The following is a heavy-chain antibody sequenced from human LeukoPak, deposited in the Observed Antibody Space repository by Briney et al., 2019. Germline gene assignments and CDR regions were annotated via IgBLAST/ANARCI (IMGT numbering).Heavy chain of an antibody. CDR1: GLSSDDYG. CDR3: VRDVSSNWYSFNF. Sequence: GGSLRLSCEDLGLSSDDYGMSWVRQAPGKGLERVCGINWDGANTHYADSVKGRFTISRDNAKNSLFLQMSSLRAEDTALYYCVRDVSSNWYSFNFWGQGTLVTVSS. J-gene: IGHJ4*02. D-gene: IGHD6-13*01. CDR2: INWDGANT. V-gene: IGHV3-20*04.